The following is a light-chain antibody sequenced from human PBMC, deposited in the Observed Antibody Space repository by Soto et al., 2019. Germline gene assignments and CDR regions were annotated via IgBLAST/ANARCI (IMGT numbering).Light chain of an antibody. J-gene: IGLJ1*01. CDR3: SSFSSSSSLYV. CDR2: QVT. CDR1: TRDIAGYNY. V-gene: IGLV2-14*01. Sequence: QSALTQPASVSGSLGQSITISCTGTTRDIAGYNYISWYQQLPGKAPKLMLYQVTIRPSGISNRFSGSKSGNTASLTISGLQAADEADYYCSSFSSSSSLYVFGTGTKLTVL.